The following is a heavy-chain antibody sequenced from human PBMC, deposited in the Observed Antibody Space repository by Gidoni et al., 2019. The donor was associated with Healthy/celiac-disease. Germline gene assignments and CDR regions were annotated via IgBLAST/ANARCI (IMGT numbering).Heavy chain of an antibody. V-gene: IGHV3-9*01. CDR2: ISWNSGSI. J-gene: IGHJ6*03. Sequence: FCAASGFTFDDYAMHWVRQAPGKGLEWVSGISWNSGSIGYADSVKGRFTISRDNAKNSLYLQMNGLRAEDTALYYCAKAHGRITGTRNYYYYMDVWGKGTTVTISS. D-gene: IGHD1-7*01. CDR1: GFTFDDYA. CDR3: AKAHGRITGTRNYYYYMDV.